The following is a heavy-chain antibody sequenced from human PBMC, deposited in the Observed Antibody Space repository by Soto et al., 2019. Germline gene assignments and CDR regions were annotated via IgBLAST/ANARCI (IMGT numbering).Heavy chain of an antibody. Sequence: HPGGSLRLSCAASGFTFSSYWMHWVRQAPGKGLVWVSRINSDGSSTSYADSVKGRFTISRDNAKNTLYLQMNSLRAEDTAVYYCAREIGRYYDSSGYFYGYWGQGSLVIVSS. CDR2: INSDGSST. J-gene: IGHJ4*02. D-gene: IGHD3-22*01. V-gene: IGHV3-74*01. CDR1: GFTFSSYW. CDR3: AREIGRYYDSSGYFYGY.